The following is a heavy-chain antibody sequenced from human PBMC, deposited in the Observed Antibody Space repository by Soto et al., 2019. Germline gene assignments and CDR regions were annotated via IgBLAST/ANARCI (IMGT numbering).Heavy chain of an antibody. Sequence: SETLSLTCAVYGGSFSGYYWSWIRQPPGKGLEWIGEINHSGSTNYNPSLKSRVTISVDTSKNQFSLKLSSVTAADTAVYYCAGGRGHFWSGYQAKNYYYYGMDVWGQGTTVTVSS. V-gene: IGHV4-34*01. J-gene: IGHJ6*02. CDR1: GGSFSGYY. CDR3: AGGRGHFWSGYQAKNYYYYGMDV. D-gene: IGHD3-3*02. CDR2: INHSGST.